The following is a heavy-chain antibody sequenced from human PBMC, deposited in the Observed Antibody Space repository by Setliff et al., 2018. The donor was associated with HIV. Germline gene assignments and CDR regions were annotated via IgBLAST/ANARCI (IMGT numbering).Heavy chain of an antibody. Sequence: SETLSLTCAVSGGSISSDNWWSWVRQPPGKGLEWIGYIYYSGSTYYNPSLKGRVSISVDTSNNQFSLKLSSVTAADTAMYYCARDICTSTSCPSGWFDPWGQGTLVTVSS. V-gene: IGHV4-31*11. CDR1: GGSISSDNW. CDR2: IYYSGST. D-gene: IGHD2-2*01. J-gene: IGHJ5*02. CDR3: ARDICTSTSCPSGWFDP.